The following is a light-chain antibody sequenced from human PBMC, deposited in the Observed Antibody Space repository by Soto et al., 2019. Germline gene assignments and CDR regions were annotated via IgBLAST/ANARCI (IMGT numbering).Light chain of an antibody. Sequence: QSALTQPASVSGSPGQSITISCTGTGSDVGGYNYVSWYQQHPGKAPKLIISEVSNRPSGVSARFSGSKSGNTASLTISGLQAEDEADYYCTSYTSAISHVLFGGGTKVTVL. CDR3: TSYTSAISHVL. J-gene: IGLJ2*01. V-gene: IGLV2-14*01. CDR1: GSDVGGYNY. CDR2: EVS.